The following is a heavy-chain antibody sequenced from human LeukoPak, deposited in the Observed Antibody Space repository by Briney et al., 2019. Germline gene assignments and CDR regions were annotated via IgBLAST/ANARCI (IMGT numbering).Heavy chain of an antibody. CDR3: ARSGKSAYILDY. V-gene: IGHV3-7*01. CDR1: GFTFSAYW. Sequence: GGSLRLSCAASGFTFSAYWMTWVRQAPGKGLEWVANIQENGNAKYYVDSVKGRFTISRDNAKNSLYLQMNSLRAEDTAVYYCARSGKSAYILDYWGQGTLVTVSS. CDR2: IQENGNAK. D-gene: IGHD3-16*01. J-gene: IGHJ4*02.